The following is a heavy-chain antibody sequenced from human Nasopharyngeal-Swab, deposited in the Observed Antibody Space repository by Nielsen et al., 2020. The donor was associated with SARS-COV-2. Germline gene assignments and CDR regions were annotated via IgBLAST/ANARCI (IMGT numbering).Heavy chain of an antibody. CDR3: ARRELLREGGAFDI. D-gene: IGHD1-26*01. CDR1: GGSISSYY. CDR2: IYYSGST. V-gene: IGHV4-59*08. J-gene: IGHJ3*02. Sequence: SETLSLTCTVSGGSISSYYWSWIRQPPGKGLEWIGYIYYSGSTYYNPSLKSRVTISVDTSKNQFSLKLSSVTAADTAVYYCARRELLREGGAFDIWGQGTMVTVSS.